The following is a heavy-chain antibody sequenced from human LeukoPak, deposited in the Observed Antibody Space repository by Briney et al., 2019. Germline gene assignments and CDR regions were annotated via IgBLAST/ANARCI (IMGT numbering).Heavy chain of an antibody. CDR1: GYTFSSYT. J-gene: IGHJ4*02. D-gene: IGHD3-10*01. Sequence: GASVKVSCKASGYTFSSYTISWVRQAPGQGLEWMGRIIPIFGTANYAQKFQGRVTITTDESTSTAYMELSSLRSEDTAVYYCAKSPVPRWFGELLAPDYWGQGTLVTVSS. CDR2: IIPIFGTA. CDR3: AKSPVPRWFGELLAPDY. V-gene: IGHV1-69*05.